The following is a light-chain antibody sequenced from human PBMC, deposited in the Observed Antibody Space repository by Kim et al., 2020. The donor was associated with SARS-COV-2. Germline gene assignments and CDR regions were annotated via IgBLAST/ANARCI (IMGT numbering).Light chain of an antibody. CDR1: QSVRSD. CDR3: QQYGSS. Sequence: IVMTQSPATLSLSPGERATLSCRASQSVRSDLAWYQQKPGQAPRLLIYGASSRATGIPDRFSGSGSGTDFTLTINRLEPEDFAVYYCQQYGSSFGQGTKVDIK. V-gene: IGKV3-20*01. J-gene: IGKJ1*01. CDR2: GAS.